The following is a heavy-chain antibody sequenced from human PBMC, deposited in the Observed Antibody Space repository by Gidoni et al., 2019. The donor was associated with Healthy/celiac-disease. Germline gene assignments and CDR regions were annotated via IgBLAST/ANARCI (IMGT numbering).Heavy chain of an antibody. CDR3: ARDWYYYGSGSYLGYYYYYYYMDV. V-gene: IGHV3-30-3*01. D-gene: IGHD3-10*01. Sequence: QVQLVESGGGVVQPGRSLRLSCAASGFTFSSYAMHWVRQAPGKGLEWVAVISYDGSNKYYADSVKGRFTISRDNSKNTLYLQMNSLRAEDTAVYYCARDWYYYGSGSYLGYYYYYYYMDVWGKGTTVTVSS. CDR2: ISYDGSNK. J-gene: IGHJ6*03. CDR1: GFTFSSYA.